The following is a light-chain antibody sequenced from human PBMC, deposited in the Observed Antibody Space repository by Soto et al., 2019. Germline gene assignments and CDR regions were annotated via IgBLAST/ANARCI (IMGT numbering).Light chain of an antibody. CDR1: QSVSSSY. CDR3: QQYGSSPPWT. V-gene: IGKV3-20*01. CDR2: GAS. J-gene: IGKJ1*01. Sequence: EIVLTQSPGTLSLSPWERATLSCRASQSVSSSYLAWYQQKPGQAPRLLIYGASGRATGIPDRFSGSGSGTDFTLTISRLEPEDFAVYYCQQYGSSPPWTFGQGTKVDIK.